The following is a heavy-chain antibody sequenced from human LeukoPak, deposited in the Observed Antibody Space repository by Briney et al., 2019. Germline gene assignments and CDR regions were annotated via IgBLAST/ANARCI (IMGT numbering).Heavy chain of an antibody. CDR2: MNPNSGNT. D-gene: IGHD6-13*01. V-gene: IGHV1-8*02. CDR1: GYTFTSYG. J-gene: IGHJ4*02. CDR3: ASAAADSYYFDY. Sequence: ASVKVSCKASGYTFTSYGINWVRQATGQGLEWMGWMNPNSGNTGYAQKFQGRVTMTRNTSISTAYMELSSLRSEDTAVYYCASAAADSYYFDYWGQGTLVTVSS.